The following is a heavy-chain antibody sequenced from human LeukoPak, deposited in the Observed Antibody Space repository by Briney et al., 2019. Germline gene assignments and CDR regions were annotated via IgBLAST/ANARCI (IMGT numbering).Heavy chain of an antibody. CDR3: ASHSSGWFA. V-gene: IGHV3-33*01. J-gene: IGHJ5*02. D-gene: IGHD6-19*01. CDR1: GFTFSSYG. Sequence: GGSLRLSCAASGFTFSSYGMHWVRQAPGKGLEWVAVIWYDGSNKYYADSVKGRFTISRDNSKNTLYLQMNSLRAEDTAMYYCASHSSGWFAWGQGTLVTVSS. CDR2: IWYDGSNK.